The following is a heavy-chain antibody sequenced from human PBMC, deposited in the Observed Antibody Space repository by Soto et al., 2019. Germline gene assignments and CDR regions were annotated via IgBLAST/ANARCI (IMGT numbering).Heavy chain of an antibody. Sequence: QVQLVESGGGVVQPGRSLRLSCAASGFTFSSYGMHWVRQAPGKGLEWVAVISYDGSNKYYADSVKGRFTISRDNSKNTLYLQMNSLRAEDTAVYYCAKGGGYFDYWGQGTLVTVSP. D-gene: IGHD2-15*01. J-gene: IGHJ4*02. CDR1: GFTFSSYG. CDR3: AKGGGYFDY. CDR2: ISYDGSNK. V-gene: IGHV3-30*18.